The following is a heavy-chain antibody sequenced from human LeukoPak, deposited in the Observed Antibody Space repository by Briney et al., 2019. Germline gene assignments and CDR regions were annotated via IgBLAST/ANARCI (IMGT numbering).Heavy chain of an antibody. CDR3: ARADSNIAARRIGFDY. CDR2: ISGSSSYI. Sequence: GGSLRLSCAASGFTFSSYSMNWVRQAPGKGLEWVSSISGSSSYIYYADSVKGRFTISRDNAKNSLYLQMNSLRAGDTALYYCARADSNIAARRIGFDYWGQGTLVSVSS. J-gene: IGHJ4*02. V-gene: IGHV3-21*01. D-gene: IGHD6-6*01. CDR1: GFTFSSYS.